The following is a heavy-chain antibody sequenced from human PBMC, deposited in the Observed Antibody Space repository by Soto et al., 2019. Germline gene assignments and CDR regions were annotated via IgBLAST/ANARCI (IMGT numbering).Heavy chain of an antibody. CDR1: GGSISTSTYY. CDR2: ISYSGST. CDR3: AKDLREMATIRPDY. D-gene: IGHD5-12*01. J-gene: IGHJ4*02. Sequence: PSETLSLTCTVSGGSISTSTYYWGWVRQPPGKGLEWIGTISYSGSTYYNPPLKGRVTISVDASKNQFSLKLTSVTAADTAVYYCAKDLREMATIRPDYWGQGILVTVSS. V-gene: IGHV4-39*02.